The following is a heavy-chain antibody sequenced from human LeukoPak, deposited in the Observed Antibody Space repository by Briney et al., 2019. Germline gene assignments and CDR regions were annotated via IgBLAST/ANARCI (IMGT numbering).Heavy chain of an antibody. Sequence: GGSLRLSCAASGFTFSSYWMHWVRQAPGKGLVWVSRINTDGSSTSYADSVKGRFTISRDNAKNTLYLQMNSLRAEDTALYYCAKDDTSGSYFDYWGQGTLVTVSS. V-gene: IGHV3-74*01. CDR2: INTDGSST. CDR1: GFTFSSYW. J-gene: IGHJ4*02. CDR3: AKDDTSGSYFDY. D-gene: IGHD1-26*01.